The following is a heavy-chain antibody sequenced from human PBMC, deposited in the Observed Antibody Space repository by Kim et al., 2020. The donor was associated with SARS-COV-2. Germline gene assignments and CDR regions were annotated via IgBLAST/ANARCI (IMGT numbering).Heavy chain of an antibody. CDR2: IYYSGST. V-gene: IGHV4-39*01. CDR1: GGSISSSSYY. Sequence: SETLSLTCTVSGGSISSSSYYWGWIRQPPGKGLEWIGSIYYSGSTYYNPSLKSRVTISVDTSKNQFSLKLSSVTAADTAVYYCARHVCSDRSWVRGFYYFDYWGQGTLVTVSS. J-gene: IGHJ4*02. D-gene: IGHD2-8*01. CDR3: ARHVCSDRSWVRGFYYFDY.